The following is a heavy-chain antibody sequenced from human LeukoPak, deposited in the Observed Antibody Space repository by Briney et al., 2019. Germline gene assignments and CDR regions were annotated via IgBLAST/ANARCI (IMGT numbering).Heavy chain of an antibody. J-gene: IGHJ4*02. CDR2: FSGSGGST. Sequence: GGSLRLSCAASGFGFSRYAMYWVRQAPGKGLEWVSAFSGSGGSTYYADSVKGRFTISRDNSKNTLYLQMNSLRAEDTAVYYCARDTDYYGSGSYPNWGQGTLVTVSS. V-gene: IGHV3-23*01. CDR1: GFGFSRYA. D-gene: IGHD3-10*01. CDR3: ARDTDYYGSGSYPN.